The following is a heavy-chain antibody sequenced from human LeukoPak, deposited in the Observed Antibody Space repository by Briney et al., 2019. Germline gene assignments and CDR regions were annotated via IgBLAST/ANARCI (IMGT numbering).Heavy chain of an antibody. Sequence: PGGSLRPSCAASGFTFGIYAVSWVRQAPGRGLEWVSVISGNSDSTHYADSVKGRFTISRDNSKNTLYLQMNSLRAEDTAIYYCAKVISGYSADDWYRGYYFDYWGQGTLVTVSP. CDR2: ISGNSDST. D-gene: IGHD5-12*01. CDR1: GFTFGIYA. V-gene: IGHV3-23*01. J-gene: IGHJ4*02. CDR3: AKVISGYSADDWYRGYYFDY.